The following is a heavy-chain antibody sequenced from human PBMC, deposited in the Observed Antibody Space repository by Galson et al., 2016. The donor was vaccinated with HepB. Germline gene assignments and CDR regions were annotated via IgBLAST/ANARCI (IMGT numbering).Heavy chain of an antibody. Sequence: SLRLSCAASGFTFRSFAMHWVRQAPGRGLEWVAVISFDGSTKHYADSVKGRFTISRDNSQTTMFLEMKSLRSEDTAVYYCVKRAKYSGDDFDFWGQGTLVIVS. CDR2: ISFDGSTK. CDR3: VKRAKYSGDDFDF. D-gene: IGHD5-12*01. CDR1: GFTFRSFA. V-gene: IGHV3-30*03. J-gene: IGHJ4*02.